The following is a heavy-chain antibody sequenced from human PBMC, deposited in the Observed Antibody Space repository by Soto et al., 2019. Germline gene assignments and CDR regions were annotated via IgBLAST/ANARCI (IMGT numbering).Heavy chain of an antibody. V-gene: IGHV3-20*04. CDR3: ARARSAGDYYYYYGMDV. Sequence: PGGSLRLSCAASGFTFDDYGMSWVRQAPGKGLEWVSGINWNGGSTGYADSVKGRFTISRDNAKNSLYLQMNSLRDEDTAVYYCARARSAGDYYYYYGMDVWGQGTTVTVSS. D-gene: IGHD6-19*01. CDR2: INWNGGST. J-gene: IGHJ6*02. CDR1: GFTFDDYG.